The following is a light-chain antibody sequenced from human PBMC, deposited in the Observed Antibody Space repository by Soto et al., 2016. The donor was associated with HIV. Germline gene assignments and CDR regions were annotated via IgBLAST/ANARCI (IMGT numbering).Light chain of an antibody. J-gene: IGKJ2*01. CDR3: QQANSFPPP. V-gene: IGKV1-39*01. Sequence: DIQMTQSPSSLSASVGDRVTITCRASQSISSYLNWYQQKPGKAPKLLIYAASSLQSGVPSRFSGSGSGTDFTLTISNLQPEDFATYFCQQANSFPPPFGQGTKLEIK. CDR2: AAS. CDR1: QSISSY.